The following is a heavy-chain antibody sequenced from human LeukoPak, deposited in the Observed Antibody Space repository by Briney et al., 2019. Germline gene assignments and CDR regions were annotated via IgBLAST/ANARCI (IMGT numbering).Heavy chain of an antibody. D-gene: IGHD2-2*01. Sequence: APVKVSCKASGYTFTGYYMHWVRQAPGQGLEWMGWINPNSGGTNYAQKFQGWVTMTRDTSISTAYMELSRLRSDDTAVYYCARERRYPVVVPAAVDYYYYGMDVWGQGTTVTVSS. J-gene: IGHJ6*02. CDR1: GYTFTGYY. CDR3: ARERRYPVVVPAAVDYYYYGMDV. V-gene: IGHV1-2*04. CDR2: INPNSGGT.